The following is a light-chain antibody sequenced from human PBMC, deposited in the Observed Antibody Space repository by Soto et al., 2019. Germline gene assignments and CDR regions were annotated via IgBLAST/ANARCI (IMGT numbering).Light chain of an antibody. CDR1: QSVSSN. Sequence: IVMTQSPSTLSVSPGERATLSCRASQSVSSNLAWYQQKPGQAPRLLIYGASTRATGIPARFSGSGSGTEFTLTITGLQSEDFAVYYCQQHNGWPWTFGLGTKVDI. CDR2: GAS. J-gene: IGKJ1*01. V-gene: IGKV3-15*01. CDR3: QQHNGWPWT.